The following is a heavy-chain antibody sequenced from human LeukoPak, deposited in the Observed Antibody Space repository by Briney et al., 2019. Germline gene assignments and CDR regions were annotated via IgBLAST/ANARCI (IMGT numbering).Heavy chain of an antibody. J-gene: IGHJ4*02. CDR3: ARHSDFWSGYYGDYYFDY. Sequence: SETLSLTCTVSGGSISSYYWSWIRQPPGKGLEWIGYIYYSGSTNYNPSLKSRVTISVDTSKNQFSLKLSSVTAADTAVYYCARHSDFWSGYYGDYYFDYWGQGTLVTVSS. V-gene: IGHV4-59*08. CDR1: GGSISSYY. CDR2: IYYSGST. D-gene: IGHD3-3*01.